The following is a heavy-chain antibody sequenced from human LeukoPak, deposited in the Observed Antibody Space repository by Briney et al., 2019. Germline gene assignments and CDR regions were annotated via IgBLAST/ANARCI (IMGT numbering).Heavy chain of an antibody. J-gene: IGHJ4*02. CDR1: GFTVSSNY. D-gene: IGHD2-15*01. V-gene: IGHV3-53*01. CDR3: ARDLLGSDY. Sequence: PGGSLRLSCAASGFTVSSNYMSRVRQAPGKGLERVSVIYSGGSTYYADSVKGRFTISRDNSKNTLYLQMNSLRAEDTGVYYCARDLLGSDYWGQGTLVTVSS. CDR2: IYSGGST.